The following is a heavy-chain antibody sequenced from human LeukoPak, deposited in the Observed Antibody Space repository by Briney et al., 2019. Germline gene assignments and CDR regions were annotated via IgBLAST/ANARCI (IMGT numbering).Heavy chain of an antibody. CDR1: GGSISSSSYY. CDR3: ARSYGSGSFYYFDY. V-gene: IGHV4-39*07. CDR2: IYYSGST. D-gene: IGHD3-10*01. Sequence: SETLSLTCTVSGGSISSSSYYWGWIRQPPEKGLEWIGSIYYSGSTYYNPSLKSRVSISVDTSKNQLSLRLSSVTAADTAVYYCARSYGSGSFYYFDYWGQGTLVTVS. J-gene: IGHJ4*02.